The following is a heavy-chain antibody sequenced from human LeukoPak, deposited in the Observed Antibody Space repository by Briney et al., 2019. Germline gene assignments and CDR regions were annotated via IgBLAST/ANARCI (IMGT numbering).Heavy chain of an antibody. CDR3: ARDLHLLKPDYFDY. V-gene: IGHV3-21*01. CDR1: GFTFSSYS. J-gene: IGHJ4*02. Sequence: GGSLRLSCAASGFTFSSYSMNWVRQAPGKGLEWVSSISSSSSYIYYADSVKGRFTISRDNAKNSLYLQMNSLRAEDTAVYYCARDLHLLKPDYFDYWGQGTLVTVSS. CDR2: ISSSSSYI.